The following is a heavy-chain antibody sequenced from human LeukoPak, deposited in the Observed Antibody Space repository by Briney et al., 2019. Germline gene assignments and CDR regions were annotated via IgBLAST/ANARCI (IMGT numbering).Heavy chain of an antibody. CDR2: IYYSGST. CDR3: ARDSRVDYYYDSSGYTS. Sequence: SETLSLTCTVSGGSISSGGYYWSWIRQHPGKGLEWIGYIYYSGSTYYNPSLKSRVTIPVDTSKNQFSLKLSSVTAADTAVYYCARDSRVDYYYDSSGYTSWGQGTLVTVSS. J-gene: IGHJ4*02. CDR1: GGSISSGGYY. V-gene: IGHV4-31*03. D-gene: IGHD3-22*01.